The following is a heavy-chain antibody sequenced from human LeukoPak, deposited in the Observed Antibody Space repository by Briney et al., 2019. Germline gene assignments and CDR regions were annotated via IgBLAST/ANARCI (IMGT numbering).Heavy chain of an antibody. Sequence: PSETLSLTCTVSGGSISSSSYYWGWIRQPPGKGLEWIGSIYYSGSTYYNPSLKSRVTISVDTSKSQFSLKLTTMTAADTAVYYCARRRYTSGYLDYWGQGTLVTVSS. J-gene: IGHJ4*02. D-gene: IGHD3-22*01. CDR3: ARRRYTSGYLDY. V-gene: IGHV4-39*07. CDR2: IYYSGST. CDR1: GGSISSSSYY.